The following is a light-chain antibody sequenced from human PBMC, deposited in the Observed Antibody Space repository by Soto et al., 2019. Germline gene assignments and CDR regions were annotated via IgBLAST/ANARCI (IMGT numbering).Light chain of an antibody. J-gene: IGLJ3*02. V-gene: IGLV2-14*01. CDR2: EVS. CDR3: SSYTSSHTWV. Sequence: QSALTQPASVSGSPGQSITISCTGTSSDISDYNYVSWSQQHPGKAPKLMIYEVSNRPSGVSNRFSGSKSGNTASLTISGIQAEDEADYYCSSYTSSHTWVFGGGTKLTVL. CDR1: SSDISDYNY.